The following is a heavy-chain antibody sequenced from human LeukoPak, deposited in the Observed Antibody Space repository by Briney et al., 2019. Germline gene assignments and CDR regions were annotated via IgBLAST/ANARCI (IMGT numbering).Heavy chain of an antibody. J-gene: IGHJ6*02. Sequence: GGSLRLSCAASGFRFDDYGMSWVRHVPGKGLEWVSVIYSGGSTYYADSVKGRFTISRHNSKNTLYLQMNSLRAEDTAVYYCARGLYGMDVWGQGTTVTVSS. CDR1: GFRFDDYG. V-gene: IGHV3-53*04. CDR2: IYSGGST. CDR3: ARGLYGMDV.